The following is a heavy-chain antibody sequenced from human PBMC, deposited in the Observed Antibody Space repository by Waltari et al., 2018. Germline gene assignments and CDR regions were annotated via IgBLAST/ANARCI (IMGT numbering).Heavy chain of an antibody. Sequence: QLQLQESGPGLVKPSETLSLTCTVSGGSIRSSSYYWGWIRQPPGKGLEWLGRRYYSGSTYYNPSLKSRVTISVDTSKNQFSLKLSSVTAADTAVYYCARLGLPAAADYWGQGTLVTVSS. CDR1: GGSIRSSSYY. V-gene: IGHV4-39*01. D-gene: IGHD2-2*01. J-gene: IGHJ4*02. CDR2: RYYSGST. CDR3: ARLGLPAAADY.